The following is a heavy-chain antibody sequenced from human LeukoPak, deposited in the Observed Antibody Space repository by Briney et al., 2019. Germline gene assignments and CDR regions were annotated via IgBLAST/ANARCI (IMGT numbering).Heavy chain of an antibody. CDR1: GYTFTSYD. J-gene: IGHJ6*03. CDR3: ARDKSSSSWYGEYYYYYYYMDV. V-gene: IGHV1-8*03. D-gene: IGHD6-13*01. CDR2: MNPNSGNT. Sequence: ASVKVSCKASGYTFTSYDINWVRQATGKGLEWMGWMNPNSGNTGYAQKFQGRVTITADKSTSTAYMELSSLRSEDTAVYYCARDKSSSSWYGEYYYYYYYMDVWGKGTTVTVSS.